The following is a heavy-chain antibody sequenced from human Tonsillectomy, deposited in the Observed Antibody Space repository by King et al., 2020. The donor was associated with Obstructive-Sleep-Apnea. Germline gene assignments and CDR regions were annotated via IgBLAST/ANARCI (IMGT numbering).Heavy chain of an antibody. CDR3: ARALFSGWQ. D-gene: IGHD3-9*01. V-gene: IGHV3-48*01. CDR1: GFTFSSYS. Sequence: VQLVQSGGGLVQPGGSLRLSCAASGFTFSSYSMNWVRQAPGKGLEWVSYISSSSSTIYYADSVKGRFTISRDNAKNSLYLQMNSLRAEDTAVYYCARALFSGWQWGQGTLVTVSS. J-gene: IGHJ4*02. CDR2: ISSSSSTI.